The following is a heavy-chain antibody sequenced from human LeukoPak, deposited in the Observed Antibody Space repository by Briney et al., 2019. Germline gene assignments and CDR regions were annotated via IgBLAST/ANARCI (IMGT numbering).Heavy chain of an antibody. Sequence: GASVKVSCKASGYTFTGYYMHWVRQAPGQGLEWMGWINTNTGNPTYAQGFTGRFVFSLDTSVSTAYLQISSLKAEDTAVYYCARGGPSGDLAVWGQGTLVTVSS. J-gene: IGHJ4*02. D-gene: IGHD4-17*01. CDR3: ARGGPSGDLAV. V-gene: IGHV7-4-1*02. CDR1: GYTFTGYY. CDR2: INTNTGNP.